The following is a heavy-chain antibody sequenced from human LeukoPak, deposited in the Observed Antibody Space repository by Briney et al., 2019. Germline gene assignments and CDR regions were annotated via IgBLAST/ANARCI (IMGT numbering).Heavy chain of an antibody. CDR1: GGSISSGSYY. J-gene: IGHJ5*02. CDR3: ARGPVRNWFDP. CDR2: IYYTGST. Sequence: PSETLSLTCTVSGGSISSGSYYWSWIRQPPGKALGWIGYIYYTGSTKYSPSLKSRVTISVDTSKKQFSLNLSSVTAADTAVYYCARGPVRNWFDPWGQGTLVTVSS. V-gene: IGHV4-61*01.